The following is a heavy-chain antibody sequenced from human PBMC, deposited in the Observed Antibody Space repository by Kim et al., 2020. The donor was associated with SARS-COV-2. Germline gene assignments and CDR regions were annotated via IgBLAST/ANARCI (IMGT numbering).Heavy chain of an antibody. J-gene: IGHJ6*02. CDR1: GYTFTSYA. D-gene: IGHD5-12*01. CDR3: ARDYSGYLYSHYYYGMDV. V-gene: IGHV1-3*01. CDR2: INAGNGNT. Sequence: ASVKVSCKASGYTFTSYAMHWVRQAPGQRLEWMGWINAGNGNTKYSQKFQGRVTITRDTSASTAYMELSSLRSEDTAVYYCARDYSGYLYSHYYYGMDVWGQGTTVTVSS.